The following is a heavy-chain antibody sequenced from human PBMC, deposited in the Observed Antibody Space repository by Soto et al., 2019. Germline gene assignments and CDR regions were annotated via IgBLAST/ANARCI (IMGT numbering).Heavy chain of an antibody. CDR3: AFGNRSYYVDY. V-gene: IGHV3-13*05. J-gene: IGHJ4*02. Sequence: GGSLRFSCAASGFTFRTYDMHWVSQATGKGLEWVSAIGAADDPYYSGSVKGRFTISRDNSKNTLYLQMNSLRAEDTAVYHCAFGNRSYYVDYWGQGTPVTVSS. CDR1: GFTFRTYD. CDR2: IGAADDP. D-gene: IGHD3-16*01.